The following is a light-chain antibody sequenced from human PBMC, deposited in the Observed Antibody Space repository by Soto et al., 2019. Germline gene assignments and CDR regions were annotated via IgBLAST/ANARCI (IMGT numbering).Light chain of an antibody. CDR1: QSVGSN. Sequence: EVVMTQSPDTLSVSPGERATLSCRASQSVGSNLAWYQQKPGQAPRLLIYGASTRATGIPARFSGSGSGTEFTLTISSLQSEDFAVYYCQQFNNWPPWTFGQGTK. CDR3: QQFNNWPPWT. V-gene: IGKV3-15*01. CDR2: GAS. J-gene: IGKJ1*01.